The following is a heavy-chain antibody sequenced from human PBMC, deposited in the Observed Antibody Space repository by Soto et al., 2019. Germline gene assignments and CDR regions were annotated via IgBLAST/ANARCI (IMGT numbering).Heavy chain of an antibody. D-gene: IGHD1-26*01. CDR1: GFTFSDYY. CDR2: ISSSGNTI. J-gene: IGHJ5*02. Sequence: NPGGSLRLSCTASGFTFSDYYMNWVRQAPGKGLEWVSYISSSGNTIYYADSVKGRFTISRDNAKNSLYLQMNSLRAEDTAVYYCARDRVEGAGWFDPWGQGSLVTVSS. V-gene: IGHV3-11*01. CDR3: ARDRVEGAGWFDP.